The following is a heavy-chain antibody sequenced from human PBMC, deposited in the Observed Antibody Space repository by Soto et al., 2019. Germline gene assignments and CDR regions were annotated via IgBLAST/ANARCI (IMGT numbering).Heavy chain of an antibody. CDR3: ARGKWARGFDP. D-gene: IGHD2-8*01. J-gene: IGHJ5*02. V-gene: IGHV4-30-4*01. CDR1: GGSISSGDYY. CDR2: IYYSGST. Sequence: SETLSLTCTVSGGSISSGDYYWSWIRQPPGKGLEWIGYIYYSGSTYYNPSLKSRVTISVDTSKNQFSLKLSSVTAADTAVYYCARGKWARGFDPWGQGTLVTLSS.